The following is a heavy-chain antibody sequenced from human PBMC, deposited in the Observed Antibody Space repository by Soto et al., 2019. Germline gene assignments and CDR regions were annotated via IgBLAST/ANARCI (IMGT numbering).Heavy chain of an antibody. CDR3: ARDSETNGYSYDYFDY. D-gene: IGHD5-18*01. J-gene: IGHJ4*02. CDR1: GFTFRTYA. CDR2: ISDDGSNT. Sequence: QVQLVESGGGVVQPGRSLTLSCAASGFTFRTYAMHWVRQAPGKGLEWVAVISDDGSNTYYADSVKGRFTISRDNSKNTLYLQMNSLRTEDAAVYYCARDSETNGYSYDYFDYWGQGTLVTVSS. V-gene: IGHV3-30*04.